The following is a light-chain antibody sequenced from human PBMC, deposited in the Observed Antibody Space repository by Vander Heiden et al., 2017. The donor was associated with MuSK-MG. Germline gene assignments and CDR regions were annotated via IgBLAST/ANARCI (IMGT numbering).Light chain of an antibody. J-gene: IGLJ2*01. CDR3: SSYTSSSTPVV. CDR1: SSDVGGYNY. V-gene: IGLV2-14*03. CDR2: YVS. Sequence: QSALTQPASVSGSPGQSITISCTGTSSDVGGYNYVSWYQQHPGKAPQLIIYYVSNRPSGVSNRFSGSKSGNTDSLTISVLQAEDEADYYCSSYTSSSTPVVFGGGNKLTVL.